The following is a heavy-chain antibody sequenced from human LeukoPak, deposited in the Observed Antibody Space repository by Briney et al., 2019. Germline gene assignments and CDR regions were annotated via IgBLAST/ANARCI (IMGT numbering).Heavy chain of an antibody. CDR3: ARDYYDNSGPHSNY. D-gene: IGHD3-22*01. J-gene: IGHJ4*02. Sequence: GASVKVSCKASGGTFSSYAISWVRQAPGQGLEWMGRIIPILGIANYAQKFQGRVTITADKSTSTAYMELSSLRSEDTAVYYCARDYYDNSGPHSNYWGQGTLVTVSS. CDR2: IIPILGIA. CDR1: GGTFSSYA. V-gene: IGHV1-69*04.